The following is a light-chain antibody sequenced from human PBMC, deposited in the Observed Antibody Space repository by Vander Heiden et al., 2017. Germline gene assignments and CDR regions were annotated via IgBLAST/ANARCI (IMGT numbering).Light chain of an antibody. CDR2: NGD. CDR1: SHKTYY. Sequence: SSELTRDPSVSVALGQAVRITCHGDSHKTYYASWYQQKPGQGPVLLIHNGDNRHSGIPDRFSGSSSGNTASLTISGAQAEDEADYYCHCRDSRGDHLDVFGGGTKVTVL. V-gene: IGLV3-19*01. J-gene: IGLJ3*02. CDR3: HCRDSRGDHLDV.